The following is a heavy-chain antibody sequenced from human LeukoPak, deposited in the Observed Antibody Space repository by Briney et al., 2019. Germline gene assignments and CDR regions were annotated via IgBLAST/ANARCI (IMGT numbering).Heavy chain of an antibody. D-gene: IGHD2-15*01. V-gene: IGHV3-21*01. CDR2: ISSSSSYI. CDR3: AKDRDCSGGSCFLPLYYYYYMDV. Sequence: GGSLRLSCAASGFTFSSYSMNWVRQAPGKGLEWVSSISSSSSYIYYADSVKGRFTISRDNAKNSLYLQMNSLRAEDTAVYYCAKDRDCSGGSCFLPLYYYYYMDVWGKGTTVTISS. J-gene: IGHJ6*03. CDR1: GFTFSSYS.